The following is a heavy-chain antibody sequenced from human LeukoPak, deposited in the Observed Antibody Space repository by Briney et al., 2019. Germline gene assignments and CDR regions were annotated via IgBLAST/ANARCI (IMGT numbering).Heavy chain of an antibody. CDR2: ISSSGST. CDR3: ARHRYDYFDY. D-gene: IGHD3-16*02. Sequence: PSETLSPTCNVSGGSITSHPWSWIRQPPGKGLEWIGYISSSGSTNFHPSFKSRVTISADRSKNQISLRMRSVTAADTAVYYCARHRYDYFDYWGQGTLVTVSS. CDR1: GGSITSHP. V-gene: IGHV4-59*08. J-gene: IGHJ4*02.